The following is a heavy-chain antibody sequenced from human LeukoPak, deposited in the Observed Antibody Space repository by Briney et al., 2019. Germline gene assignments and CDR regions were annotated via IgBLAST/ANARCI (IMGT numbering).Heavy chain of an antibody. Sequence: PGGSLRLSCAASGFTFSDYYISWIRQAPGKGLEWVSYISSSGSTIYYADSVKGRFTISRDNAKNSLYLQMNSLRAEDTAVYYCARDEYYYDSSTGFDYWGQGTLVTLSS. V-gene: IGHV3-11*04. CDR3: ARDEYYYDSSTGFDY. CDR1: GFTFSDYY. J-gene: IGHJ4*02. D-gene: IGHD3-22*01. CDR2: ISSSGSTI.